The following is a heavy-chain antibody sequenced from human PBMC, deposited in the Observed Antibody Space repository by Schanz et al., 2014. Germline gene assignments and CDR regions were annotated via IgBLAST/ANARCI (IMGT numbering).Heavy chain of an antibody. V-gene: IGHV1-3*04. CDR2: INTGSGDT. Sequence: QVHLVQSGAEVKRPGASVKVSCKASEYSFTSYSMHWVRQAPGQRLEWMGWINTGSGDTKYSQNFQGRVTMTTDTSTSTVYMALTDLRSDDTAVYYCARDRRFFDRDDLYYFDSWGQGTLVTGSS. CDR1: EYSFTSYS. CDR3: ARDRRFFDRDDLYYFDS. D-gene: IGHD3-3*01. J-gene: IGHJ4*02.